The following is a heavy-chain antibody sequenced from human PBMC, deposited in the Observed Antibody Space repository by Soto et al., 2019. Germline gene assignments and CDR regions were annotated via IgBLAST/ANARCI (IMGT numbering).Heavy chain of an antibody. V-gene: IGHV1-24*01. CDR1: GGTFSSYA. CDR3: ATRRLLWFGELFYGY. J-gene: IGHJ4*02. Sequence: ASVKVSCKASGGTFSSYAISWVRQAPGKGLEWMGGFVPEDGETIYAQKFQGRVTMTEDTSTDTAYMELSSPRSEDTAVYYCATRRLLWFGELFYGYWGQGTLVTVSS. CDR2: FVPEDGET. D-gene: IGHD3-10*01.